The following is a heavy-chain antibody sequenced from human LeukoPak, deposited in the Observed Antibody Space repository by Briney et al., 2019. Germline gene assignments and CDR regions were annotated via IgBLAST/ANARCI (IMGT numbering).Heavy chain of an antibody. D-gene: IGHD4-23*01. CDR1: GFTFSSYA. V-gene: IGHV3-23*01. CDR3: ARERWSTTAFDY. CDR2: VSGSGGST. J-gene: IGHJ4*02. Sequence: GGSLRLSCAASGFTFSSYAMSWVRQAPGKGLEWVSIVSGSGGSTHCADSVGGRFTISRDNSKNTLSLQMNSLRAEDTALYYCARERWSTTAFDYWGQGTLVTVSS.